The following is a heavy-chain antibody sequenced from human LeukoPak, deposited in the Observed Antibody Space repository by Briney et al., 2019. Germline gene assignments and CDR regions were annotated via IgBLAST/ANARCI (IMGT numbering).Heavy chain of an antibody. Sequence: GRSLRLSCAASGFTFSSYGMHWVHQAPGKGLEWVAVISYDGSNKYYADSVKGRFTISRDNSKNTLYLQMNSLRAEDTAVYYCAKVALRYFDFQYFQHWGQGTLVTVSS. CDR3: AKVALRYFDFQYFQH. J-gene: IGHJ1*01. V-gene: IGHV3-30*18. CDR2: ISYDGSNK. D-gene: IGHD3-9*01. CDR1: GFTFSSYG.